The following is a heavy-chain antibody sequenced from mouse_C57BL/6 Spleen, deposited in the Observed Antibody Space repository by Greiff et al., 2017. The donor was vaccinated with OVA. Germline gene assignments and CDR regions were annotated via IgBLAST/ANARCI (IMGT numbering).Heavy chain of an antibody. J-gene: IGHJ4*01. V-gene: IGHV1-4*01. CDR2: INPSSGYT. Sequence: QVQLKESGAELARPGASVKMSCKASGYTFTSYTMHWVKQRPGQGLEWIGYINPSSGYTKYNQKFKDKATLTADKSSSTAYMQLSSLTSEDSAVYYCARGDGSSYYAMDYWGQGTSVTVSS. CDR1: GYTFTSYT. D-gene: IGHD1-1*01. CDR3: ARGDGSSYYAMDY.